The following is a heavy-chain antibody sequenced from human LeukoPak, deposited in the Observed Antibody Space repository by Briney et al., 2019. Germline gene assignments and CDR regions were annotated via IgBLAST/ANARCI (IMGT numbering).Heavy chain of an antibody. CDR3: ARHKRCSGGSCPYGLAFDI. J-gene: IGHJ3*02. CDR1: GGSISSSDYF. V-gene: IGHV4-39*01. D-gene: IGHD2-15*01. Sequence: SETLSLTCTVSGGSISSSDYFWRWVRQPPGKALEWIGSIYYSGTTYYNPSLKSRVTISIDTSKNQFSLKLSSVTAADTVVYYCARHKRCSGGSCPYGLAFDIWGQGTMVTVSS. CDR2: IYYSGTT.